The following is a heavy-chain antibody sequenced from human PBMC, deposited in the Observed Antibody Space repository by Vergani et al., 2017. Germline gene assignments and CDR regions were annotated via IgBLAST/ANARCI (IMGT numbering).Heavy chain of an antibody. D-gene: IGHD1-14*01. CDR1: GFTFNQYG. CDR3: ARDLRLLYNRFDP. Sequence: QVQLVESGGGVVQPGRSLRLSCAASGFTFNQYGMHWVRQAPGKWLEWVAVTWYDGNNKQYADSVKGRFTISRDNSKSTMYLQMNSLIDEDTCVYYCARDLRLLYNRFDPWGQGTLVTVSS. CDR2: TWYDGNNK. J-gene: IGHJ5*02. V-gene: IGHV3-33*01.